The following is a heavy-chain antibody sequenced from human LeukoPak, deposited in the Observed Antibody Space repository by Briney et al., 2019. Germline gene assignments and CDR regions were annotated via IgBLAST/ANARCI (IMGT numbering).Heavy chain of an antibody. CDR2: ISSSSDYI. V-gene: IGHV3-21*01. J-gene: IGHJ4*02. Sequence: GGSLRLSCAASGFTFSSYSMNWVRQAPGKGLEWVSSISSSSDYIYYADSMKGRFTISRDNAKNSLYLQMNSLRAEDTAVYYCANTYCSGGSCYWASDYWGQGTLVTVSS. D-gene: IGHD2-15*01. CDR3: ANTYCSGGSCYWASDY. CDR1: GFTFSSYS.